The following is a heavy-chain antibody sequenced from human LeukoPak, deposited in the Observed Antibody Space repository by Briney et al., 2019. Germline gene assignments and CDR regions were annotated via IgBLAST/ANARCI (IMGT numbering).Heavy chain of an antibody. V-gene: IGHV4-39*07. CDR1: GGSISNYY. CDR2: IYYSGNT. CDR3: ARDGPYSSSLKNE. J-gene: IGHJ4*02. Sequence: TPSETLSLTCTVSGGSISNYYWGWIRQAPGKGLEWIGSIYYSGNTYYNSSLKSRVTISLDTSKNQFSLKLSSVTAADTAVYYCARDGPYSSSLKNEWGQGTLVTVSS. D-gene: IGHD6-13*01.